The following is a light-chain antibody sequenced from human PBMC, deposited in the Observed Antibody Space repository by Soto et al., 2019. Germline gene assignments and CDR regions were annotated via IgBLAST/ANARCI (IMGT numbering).Light chain of an antibody. V-gene: IGLV2-14*03. J-gene: IGLJ1*01. CDR1: SVDIGGYNY. Sequence: QSALTQPASVSGSPGQSITISCTGTSVDIGGYNYVSWYQLHPGEAPKLIIYDVSNRPSGVSNRFSGSKSGNTASLTISGLRAEDEADYYCSSYTSSSTPFVFGTGTKVTVL. CDR3: SSYTSSSTPFV. CDR2: DVS.